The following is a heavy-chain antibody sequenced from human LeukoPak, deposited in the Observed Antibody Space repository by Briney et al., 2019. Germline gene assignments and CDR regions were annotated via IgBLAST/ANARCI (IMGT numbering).Heavy chain of an antibody. CDR3: ARVVGATVGVDY. D-gene: IGHD1-26*01. Sequence: PSETLSLTCTVPGGSISSYYWCWIRQPPGKGLEWIGYIYYSGSTNYNPSLKSRVTISVDTSKNQFSLKLSSVTAADTAVYYCARVVGATVGVDYWGQGTLVTVSS. CDR2: IYYSGST. J-gene: IGHJ4*02. V-gene: IGHV4-59*01. CDR1: GGSISSYY.